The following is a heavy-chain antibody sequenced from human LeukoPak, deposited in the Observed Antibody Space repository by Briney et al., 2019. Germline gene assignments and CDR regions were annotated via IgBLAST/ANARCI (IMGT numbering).Heavy chain of an antibody. Sequence: GGSLRLSCSASGFTFSTYAMTWVRQAPGKGLEWVSTVSSSGANTYFADSVKGRFIVSRDNSKDTLSLHMNSLSAEDTAVYFCAKRGVVIRVILVGFHKEAYYFDSWGQGALVTVSS. V-gene: IGHV3-23*01. CDR1: GFTFSTYA. CDR3: AKRGVVIRVILVGFHKEAYYFDS. D-gene: IGHD3-22*01. J-gene: IGHJ4*02. CDR2: VSSSGANT.